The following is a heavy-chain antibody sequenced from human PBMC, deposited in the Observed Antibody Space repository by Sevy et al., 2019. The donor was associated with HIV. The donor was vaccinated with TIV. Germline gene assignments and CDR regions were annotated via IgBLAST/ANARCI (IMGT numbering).Heavy chain of an antibody. Sequence: GGSLRLSCAASGFAFSTYGMHWVRQTPGKGLEWVAFIRSDGSKRYYADSVKGRFTISRDNSKTTLYLQINSLRTEDTDVYHCAKGFRRPLYDFWRDNPVDLFDIWGQGTKVTVSS. CDR1: GFAFSTYG. CDR2: IRSDGSKR. J-gene: IGHJ3*02. CDR3: AKGFRRPLYDFWRDNPVDLFDI. V-gene: IGHV3-30*02. D-gene: IGHD3-3*01.